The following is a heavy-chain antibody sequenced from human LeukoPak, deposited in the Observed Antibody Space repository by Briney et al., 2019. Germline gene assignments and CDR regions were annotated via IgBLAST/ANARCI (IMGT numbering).Heavy chain of an antibody. V-gene: IGHV1-2*04. Sequence: ASVKICYKASGYTFNCYYMHCMRQAPGQWLEWMGWISPNSGGTNYAQKFQGWVTMTRDTSISTAYMELSRLRSDDTAVYYCARGRRADFNMITFGGVIKTHFDYWGQGTLVTVSS. D-gene: IGHD3-16*02. CDR3: ARGRRADFNMITFGGVIKTHFDY. CDR1: GYTFNCYY. J-gene: IGHJ4*02. CDR2: ISPNSGGT.